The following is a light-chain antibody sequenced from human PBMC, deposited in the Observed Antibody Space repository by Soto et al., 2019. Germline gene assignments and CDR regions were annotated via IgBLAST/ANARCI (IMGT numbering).Light chain of an antibody. CDR3: QSYDRSLSGV. Sequence: QAVVTQPPSVSGAPGQTVTISCTGSSANIGAGHDVHWYQQLPGTAPKLVIYSNNNRPSGVPDRFSGSKSGTSASLAITGLRAEDEADYYCQSYDRSLSGVFGGGTKLTVL. J-gene: IGLJ2*01. CDR1: SANIGAGHD. V-gene: IGLV1-40*01. CDR2: SNN.